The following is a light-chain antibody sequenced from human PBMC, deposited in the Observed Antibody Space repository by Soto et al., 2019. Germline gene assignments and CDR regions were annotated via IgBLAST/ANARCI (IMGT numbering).Light chain of an antibody. J-gene: IGKJ2*01. CDR1: QSLLDSDGDTY. CDR3: MQATQFPHT. Sequence: DIVMTQTPLSSPVTLGQPASISCRSSQSLLDSDGDTYSSWLQQRPGQPPRLLIYKTSSRFSGVPDRFSGSGAGTDFTLKISRVEVEDVGVYYCMQATQFPHTFGQGTKLEI. V-gene: IGKV2-24*01. CDR2: KTS.